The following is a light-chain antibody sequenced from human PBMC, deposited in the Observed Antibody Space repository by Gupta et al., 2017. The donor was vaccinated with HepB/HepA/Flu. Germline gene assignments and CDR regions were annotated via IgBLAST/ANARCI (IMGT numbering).Light chain of an antibody. CDR1: QSVSSY. J-gene: IGKJ2*01. V-gene: IGKV3-11*01. CDR2: DAS. Sequence: EIVLTQSPATLSLSPGERATLSCRDSQSVSSYLAWYQQKPGQAPRLLIYDASNSAIGSPDRFSGSGYEKDFTLTSSRREYEAFAVYYSQQRSTSYTFGQGTKMDIK. CDR3: QQRSTSYT.